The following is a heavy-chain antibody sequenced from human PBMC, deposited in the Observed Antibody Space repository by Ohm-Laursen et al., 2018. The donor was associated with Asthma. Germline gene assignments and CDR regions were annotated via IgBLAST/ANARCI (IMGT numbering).Heavy chain of an antibody. CDR2: INHSGST. CDR3: ARGVGAPSR. V-gene: IGHV4-34*01. CDR1: GGSFSGYY. D-gene: IGHD1-26*01. J-gene: IGHJ4*02. Sequence: TLSLTCAVYGGSFSGYYWSWIRQPPGKGLEWIGEINHSGSTNYNPSLKSRVTISVDTSKNQFSLKLSSVTAADTAVYYCARGVGAPSRWGQGTLVTVSS.